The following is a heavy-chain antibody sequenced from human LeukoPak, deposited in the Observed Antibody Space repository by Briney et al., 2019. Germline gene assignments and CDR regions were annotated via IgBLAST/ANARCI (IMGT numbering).Heavy chain of an antibody. CDR3: AREVGVPAAMGAI. J-gene: IGHJ4*02. V-gene: IGHV1-2*02. Sequence: ASVKVSCKASGYTFTGYYIHSVRQAPGQGLEWMGWINPNSGVTNYAQKFQGKVTMTRDTSISTAYMELSRLRSDDTAVYYCAREVGVPAAMGAIWGQGTLVTVSS. D-gene: IGHD2-2*01. CDR1: GYTFTGYY. CDR2: INPNSGVT.